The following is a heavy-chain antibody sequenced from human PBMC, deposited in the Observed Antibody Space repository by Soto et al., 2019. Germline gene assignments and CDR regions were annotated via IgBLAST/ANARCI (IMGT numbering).Heavy chain of an antibody. CDR2: ISGDGSST. J-gene: IGHJ4*02. V-gene: IGHV3-74*01. Sequence: GGSLRLSCAASGFTFSSYWMHWVRQAPGKGLVWVSRISGDGSSTNYADSVKGRFTISRDNSKNTLYLQMNSLRAEDTAVYYCANIGVWSGFWSGYYGVKNDYWGQGTLVTVSS. CDR3: ANIGVWSGFWSGYYGVKNDY. CDR1: GFTFSSYW. D-gene: IGHD3-3*01.